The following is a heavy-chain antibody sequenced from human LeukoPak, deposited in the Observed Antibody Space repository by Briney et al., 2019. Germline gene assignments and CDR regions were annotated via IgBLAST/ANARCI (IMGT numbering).Heavy chain of an antibody. CDR2: IYYSGST. CDR1: GGSFSGYY. CDR3: AISSPYSSSWANYYYYYGMDV. J-gene: IGHJ6*02. V-gene: IGHV4-59*08. D-gene: IGHD6-13*01. Sequence: PSETLSLTCAVYGGSFSGYYWSWIRQPPGKGLEWIGYIYYSGSTNYNPSLKSRVTISVDTSKNQFSLKLSSVTAADTAVYYCAISSPYSSSWANYYYYYGMDVWGQGTTVTVSS.